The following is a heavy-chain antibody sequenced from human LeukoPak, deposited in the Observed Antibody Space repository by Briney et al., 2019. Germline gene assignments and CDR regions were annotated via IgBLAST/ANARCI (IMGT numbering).Heavy chain of an antibody. V-gene: IGHV1-46*01. CDR2: INPSGGRT. CDR1: GYTFTSYY. CDR3: AILVRSSSSNQYDYFDY. D-gene: IGHD6-6*01. J-gene: IGHJ4*02. Sequence: ASVKVSCKASGYTFTSYYMHWVRQPPGQGLEWMGIINPSGGRTSYAQKFQGRVTMTRDMSTSTVYMELSSLRSEDTAVYYCAILVRSSSSNQYDYFDYWGQGTLVTVSS.